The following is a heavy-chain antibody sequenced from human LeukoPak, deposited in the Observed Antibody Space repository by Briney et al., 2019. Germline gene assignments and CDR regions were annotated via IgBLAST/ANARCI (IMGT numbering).Heavy chain of an antibody. J-gene: IGHJ4*02. V-gene: IGHV4-39*01. D-gene: IGHD5-24*01. Sequence: SQTLSLTCVLSGGSIITNDYGWGWIRQPPGKGLEWIGTIDHAGTTFYNVSLKSRVTISVDTPNNQLSLRLNSLGPADRPVYYCARRRHGYNQLDYWGQGTLVTVSS. CDR3: ARRRHGYNQLDY. CDR1: GGSIITNDYG. CDR2: IDHAGTT.